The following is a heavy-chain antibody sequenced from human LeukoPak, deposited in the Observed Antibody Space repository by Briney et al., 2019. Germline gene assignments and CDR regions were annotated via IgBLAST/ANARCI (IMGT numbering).Heavy chain of an antibody. J-gene: IGHJ4*02. CDR2: IKQGGSDK. V-gene: IGHV3-7*01. CDR3: ARGPYVDTAMIDY. CDR1: GFTFSSYW. D-gene: IGHD5-18*01. Sequence: AGTLSLSCAASGFTFSSYWLNWVRQAPGKGLEWVANIKQGGSDKYYVDSVIGRFTISRDNTRNSLYLQMKSPRAAATAAYYCARGPYVDTAMIDYWGQGTLVTVSS.